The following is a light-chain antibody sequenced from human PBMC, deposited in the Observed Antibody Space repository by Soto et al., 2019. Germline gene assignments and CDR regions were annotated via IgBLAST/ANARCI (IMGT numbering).Light chain of an antibody. V-gene: IGKV3-15*01. CDR3: LQYHNLWA. CDR1: QYIYSN. J-gene: IGKJ1*01. Sequence: MTQSPSSLSVSPGESATLPCRASQYIYSNVAWYQHRPGQAPRLLIYRASTRATGIPARFSGSGSGTEFTLTISSLQSEDFTVYSCLQYHNLWAFGQGTKVDI. CDR2: RAS.